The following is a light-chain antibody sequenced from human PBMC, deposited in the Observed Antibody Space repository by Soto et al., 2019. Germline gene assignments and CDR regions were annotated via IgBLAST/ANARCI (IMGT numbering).Light chain of an antibody. Sequence: QSVLTQPPSVSGAPGQRVTISCTGSSSNIGAGYDVHWYQQLPGTAPKLLIYGNSNRPSGVPDRFSGSKSGTSASLAITGLQAEDEADYYCQSYDSSLRVWDVVFGGGTKLTVL. CDR1: SSNIGAGYD. CDR2: GNS. V-gene: IGLV1-40*01. CDR3: QSYDSSLRVWDVV. J-gene: IGLJ2*01.